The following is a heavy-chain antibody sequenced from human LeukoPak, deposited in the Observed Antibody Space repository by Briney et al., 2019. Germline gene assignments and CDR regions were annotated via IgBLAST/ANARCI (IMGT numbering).Heavy chain of an antibody. CDR1: GFTFSSYG. CDR3: AKLAADVLLWFGELLEDY. CDR2: IRYDGSNK. V-gene: IGHV3-30*02. J-gene: IGHJ4*02. D-gene: IGHD3-10*01. Sequence: PGGSLRLSCAASGFTFSSYGMHWVRQAPGKGLEWVAFIRYDGSNKYYADSVKGRFTISRDNSKNTLYLQMNSLRAEDTAVYYCAKLAADVLLWFGELLEDYWGQGTLVTVSP.